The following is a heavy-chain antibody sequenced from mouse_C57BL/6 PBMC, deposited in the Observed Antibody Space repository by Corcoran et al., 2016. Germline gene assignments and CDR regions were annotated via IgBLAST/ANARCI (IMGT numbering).Heavy chain of an antibody. CDR2: IYPGSGNT. V-gene: IGHV1-76*01. Sequence: QVQLKQSGAELVRPGASVKLSCKASGYTFTDYYINWVKQRPGQGLEWIARIYPGSGNTYYNEKFKGKATLTAEKSSSTAYMQLSSLTSEDSAVYFCARLGAYYSNEGFAYWGQGTLVTVSA. D-gene: IGHD2-5*01. J-gene: IGHJ3*01. CDR3: ARLGAYYSNEGFAY. CDR1: GYTFTDYY.